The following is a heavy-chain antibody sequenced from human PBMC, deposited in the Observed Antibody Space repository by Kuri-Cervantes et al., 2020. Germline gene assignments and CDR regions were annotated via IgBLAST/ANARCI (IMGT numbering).Heavy chain of an antibody. CDR1: GYTFTNYD. V-gene: IGHV1-8*01. CDR3: ARGRKRRGTIFEVGFNWFDP. J-gene: IGHJ5*02. Sequence: ASVKVSCKAAGYTFTNYDINWVRQATGQGLEWMGWMDPNSGKTGFAQKFQGRLIMTGDTSITTAYMELSSLRSEDTAVYFCARGRKRRGTIFEVGFNWFDPWGQGTLVTVSS. D-gene: IGHD3-3*01. CDR2: MDPNSGKT.